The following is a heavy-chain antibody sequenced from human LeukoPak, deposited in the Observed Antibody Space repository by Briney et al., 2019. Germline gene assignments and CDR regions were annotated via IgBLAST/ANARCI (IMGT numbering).Heavy chain of an antibody. Sequence: PSETLSLTCTVSGGSISSGGYYWSWIRQHPGKGLEWIGYIYYSGSTYYNQSLKSRVTISVDTSKNQFSLKLSSVTAADTAVYYCAREGYCSGGSCYGAFDIWGQGTMVTVSS. D-gene: IGHD2-15*01. CDR3: AREGYCSGGSCYGAFDI. CDR1: GGSISSGGYY. J-gene: IGHJ3*02. V-gene: IGHV4-31*03. CDR2: IYYSGST.